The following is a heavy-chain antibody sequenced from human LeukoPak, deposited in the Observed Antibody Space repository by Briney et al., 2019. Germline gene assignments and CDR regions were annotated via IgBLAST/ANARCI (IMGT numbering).Heavy chain of an antibody. D-gene: IGHD3-10*01. Sequence: PGGSLRLSCEGSGFTFSDHHMHWVRQAPGKGLVWVSRIHGDGTFTTSADSVKGRFTISRDNAQNMVYLQMNSLRVEDTAVYYCARDLVLGSGSYGQWGQGTLVTVSS. J-gene: IGHJ4*02. V-gene: IGHV3-74*01. CDR3: ARDLVLGSGSYGQ. CDR1: GFTFSDHH. CDR2: IHGDGTFT.